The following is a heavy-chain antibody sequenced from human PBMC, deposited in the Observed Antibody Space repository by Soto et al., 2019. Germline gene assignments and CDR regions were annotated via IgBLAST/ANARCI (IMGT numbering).Heavy chain of an antibody. Sequence: SETLSLTCAVYGGSLSGYYWSWIRQPPGKGLEWIGEINHSGSTNYNPSLKSRVTISVDTSKNQFSLKLSSVTAADTAVYYCARATISNTVSNWFDPWGQGTLVTVSS. CDR1: GGSLSGYY. CDR2: INHSGST. D-gene: IGHD4-17*01. CDR3: ARATISNTVSNWFDP. V-gene: IGHV4-34*01. J-gene: IGHJ5*02.